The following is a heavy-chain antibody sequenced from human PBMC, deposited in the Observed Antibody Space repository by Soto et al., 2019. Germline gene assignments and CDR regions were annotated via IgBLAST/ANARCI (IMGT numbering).Heavy chain of an antibody. V-gene: IGHV4-31*03. Sequence: QVQLQESGPGLVKPSQTLSLTCTVSGGSISSGGYYWSWIRQHPGKGLEWIGYIYYSGSTYYNPYLKSRVTIAVDTSKNQFSLKLSSVTAADTAVYYCARGYSGYDRGGFDYWGQGTLVTVSS. CDR1: GGSISSGGYY. D-gene: IGHD5-12*01. CDR3: ARGYSGYDRGGFDY. J-gene: IGHJ4*02. CDR2: IYYSGST.